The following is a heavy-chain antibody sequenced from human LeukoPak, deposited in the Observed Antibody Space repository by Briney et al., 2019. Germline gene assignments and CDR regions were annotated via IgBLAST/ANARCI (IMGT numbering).Heavy chain of an antibody. V-gene: IGHV4-59*01. J-gene: IGHJ4*02. CDR1: GGSISPYF. CDR2: IYYSGST. Sequence: SETLSLTCTVSGGSISPYFWTWIRQPPGKGLEWIGHIYYSGSTNYNPSLKSRVTIPVDTSKNHFSLELRSVTAADTAVYYCARGVVATPGGSVDYWGQGTLVTVSS. D-gene: IGHD5-12*01. CDR3: ARGVVATPGGSVDY.